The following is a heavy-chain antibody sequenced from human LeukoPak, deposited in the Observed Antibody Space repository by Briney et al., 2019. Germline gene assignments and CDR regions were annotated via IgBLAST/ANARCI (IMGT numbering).Heavy chain of an antibody. V-gene: IGHV1-2*06. Sequence: GASVKVSYKASDYTFTGYHMHWVRQAPGQGLEWMGRINPNSGGTTYAQKFQGRVTMTRDTSISTAYMELSRLRSDDTAVFYCARQRSGWSYDAFDIWGQGTMVTVSS. CDR3: ARQRSGWSYDAFDI. CDR1: DYTFTGYH. J-gene: IGHJ3*02. CDR2: INPNSGGT. D-gene: IGHD6-19*01.